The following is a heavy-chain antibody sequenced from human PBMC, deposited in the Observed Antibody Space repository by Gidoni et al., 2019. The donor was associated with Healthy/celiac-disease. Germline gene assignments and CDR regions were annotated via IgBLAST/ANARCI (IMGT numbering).Heavy chain of an antibody. D-gene: IGHD1-26*01. CDR1: GGSFSGYY. J-gene: IGHJ4*02. CDR3: ARGGVGATINFDY. Sequence: QVQIQQWGAGLLKPSETLSLTCAVDGGSFSGYYWSWIRQPPGKGLEWIGEINHSGSTNYNPSLKRRVTISVDTSKNQFSLKLSSVTAADTAVYYCARGGVGATINFDYWGQGTLVTVSS. CDR2: INHSGST. V-gene: IGHV4-34*01.